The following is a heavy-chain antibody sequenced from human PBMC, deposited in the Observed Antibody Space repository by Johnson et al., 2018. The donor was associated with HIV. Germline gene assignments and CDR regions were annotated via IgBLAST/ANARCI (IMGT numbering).Heavy chain of an antibody. Sequence: QVQLVESGGGVVQPGRSLRLSCAASGFTFSSYGMHWVRQAPGKGLEWVAVIWYDGSKKYYADSVKGRFTISRDNSKNTLYLQMNSLRAEDTAVYYCAKDRNGGAFDIWGQGTMVTVSS. J-gene: IGHJ3*02. CDR1: GFTFSSYG. CDR3: AKDRNGGAFDI. D-gene: IGHD1-14*01. CDR2: IWYDGSKK. V-gene: IGHV3-33*06.